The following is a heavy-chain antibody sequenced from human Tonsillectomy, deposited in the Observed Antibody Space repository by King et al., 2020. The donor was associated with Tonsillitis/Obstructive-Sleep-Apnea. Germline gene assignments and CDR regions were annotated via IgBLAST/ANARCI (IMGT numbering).Heavy chain of an antibody. CDR1: GFTFSNAW. D-gene: IGHD7-27*01. J-gene: IGHJ4*02. Sequence: VQLVESGGGLVKPGGSLRLSCAASGFTFSNAWMSWVRQAPGKGLEWVGRIKSKTDGGTTDYAAPVKGRFTISRDDSKNTLYLQMNSLKTEYTAVYYCPANWGLGGDYWGQGTLVTVSS. V-gene: IGHV3-15*01. CDR3: PANWGLGGDY. CDR2: IKSKTDGGTT.